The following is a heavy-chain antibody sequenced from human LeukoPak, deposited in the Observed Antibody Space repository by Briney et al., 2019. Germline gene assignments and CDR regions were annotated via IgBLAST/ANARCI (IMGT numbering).Heavy chain of an antibody. Sequence: TSETLFLTCAVSGGSISSGGYSWSWIRQPPGKGLEWIGYIYHSGSTYYNPSLKSRVTISVDRSKNQFSLKLSSVTAADTAVYYCARARPRVAFDIWGQGTMVTVSS. J-gene: IGHJ3*02. CDR3: ARARPRVAFDI. CDR2: IYHSGST. CDR1: GGSISSGGYS. V-gene: IGHV4-30-2*01.